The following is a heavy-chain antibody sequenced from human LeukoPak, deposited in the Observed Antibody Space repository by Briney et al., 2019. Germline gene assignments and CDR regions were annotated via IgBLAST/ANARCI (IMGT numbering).Heavy chain of an antibody. CDR3: ARVRAGPADQDIVVVPAAMRFDP. J-gene: IGHJ5*02. V-gene: IGHV1-18*01. CDR1: GYTFTSYG. CDR2: ISAYNGNT. D-gene: IGHD2-2*01. Sequence: GASVKVSCKASGYTFTSYGISWVRQAPGQGLEWMGWISAYNGNTNYAQKLQGRVTMTTDTSTSTAYMELRSLRSDDTAVYYCARVRAGPADQDIVVVPAAMRFDPWGQGTLVTASS.